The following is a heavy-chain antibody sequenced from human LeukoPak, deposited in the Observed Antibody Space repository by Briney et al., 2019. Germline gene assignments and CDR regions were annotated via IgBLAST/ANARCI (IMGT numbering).Heavy chain of an antibody. CDR2: IIPIFGTA. Sequence: ASVKVSCKASGGTFSSYAISWVRQAPGQGLEWMGGIIPIFGTANYAQKFQGRVTITADESMSTAYMELSSLRSEDTAVYYCARAGRSYYGSGSYHFDYWGQGTLVTVSS. J-gene: IGHJ4*02. D-gene: IGHD3-10*01. V-gene: IGHV1-69*01. CDR1: GGTFSSYA. CDR3: ARAGRSYYGSGSYHFDY.